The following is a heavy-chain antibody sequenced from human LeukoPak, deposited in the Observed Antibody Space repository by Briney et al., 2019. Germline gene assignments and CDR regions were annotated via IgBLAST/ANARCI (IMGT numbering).Heavy chain of an antibody. CDR1: GFSFSAYA. CDR3: ARPYYSNYYYYGMDV. V-gene: IGHV3-30*04. D-gene: IGHD4-11*01. J-gene: IGHJ6*02. Sequence: GGSLRLSCAASGFSFSAYAMHWVRQAPGKGLEWVTFISYDGSNKYYADSVKGRFTISRDNSKNTLYLQMNSLRVEDTAVYYCARPYYSNYYYYGMDVWGQGTTVTVSS. CDR2: ISYDGSNK.